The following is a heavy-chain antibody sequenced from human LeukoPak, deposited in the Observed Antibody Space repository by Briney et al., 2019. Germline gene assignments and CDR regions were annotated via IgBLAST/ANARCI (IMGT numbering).Heavy chain of an antibody. V-gene: IGHV3-21*01. Sequence: TGGSLRLSCAASGFTFSSYTMNWVRQAPGKGLEWVSSITDSSSSMYYADSVKGRFTISRDNAKNSLYLQMNSLRAEDTAVYYCARDYGGSSPFDYWGQGTLVTVSS. CDR3: ARDYGGSSPFDY. D-gene: IGHD4-23*01. CDR2: ITDSSSSM. CDR1: GFTFSSYT. J-gene: IGHJ4*02.